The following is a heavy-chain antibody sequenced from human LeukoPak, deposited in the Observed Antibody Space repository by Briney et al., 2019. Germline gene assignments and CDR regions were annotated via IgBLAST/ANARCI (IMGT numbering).Heavy chain of an antibody. J-gene: IGHJ4*02. Sequence: SETLSLTCSVSGGSISSYYWSWIRQPPGKGLEWIGYVYYSGSTNYNPSLKSRITISVDTSKNQFSLKMTSVTAADTAVYYCAGGSGYADCWGQGTLVTVSS. CDR3: AGGSGYADC. D-gene: IGHD3-22*01. CDR2: VYYSGST. CDR1: GGSISSYY. V-gene: IGHV4-59*03.